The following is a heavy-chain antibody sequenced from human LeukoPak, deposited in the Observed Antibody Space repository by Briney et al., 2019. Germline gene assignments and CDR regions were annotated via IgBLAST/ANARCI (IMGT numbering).Heavy chain of an antibody. CDR3: ARDEEASGPQDYYYYYGMDV. Sequence: ASVKVSCKASGYTFTSYYMHWVRQAPGQGLEWMGMINPSGGSTNYAQKFQGRVTITADKSTSTAYMELSSLRSEDTAVYYCARDEEASGPQDYYYYYGMDVWGQGTTVTVSS. CDR1: GYTFTSYY. CDR2: INPSGGST. V-gene: IGHV1-46*01. J-gene: IGHJ6*02. D-gene: IGHD6-19*01.